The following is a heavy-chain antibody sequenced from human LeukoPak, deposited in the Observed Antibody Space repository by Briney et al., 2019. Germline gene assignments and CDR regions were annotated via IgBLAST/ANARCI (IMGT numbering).Heavy chain of an antibody. V-gene: IGHV1-2*02. Sequence: ASVKVSCKASGYTFTGYYMHWVRQAPGQGLEWMGWINPNSGGTKYEQKFQGRVTMTRDTSISTAYMELSRLRFDDTAMYYCARGGKFMISMVRGVLASRDGLDIWGRGTMVTVSS. CDR2: INPNSGGT. CDR1: GYTFTGYY. J-gene: IGHJ3*02. D-gene: IGHD3-10*01. CDR3: ARGGKFMISMVRGVLASRDGLDI.